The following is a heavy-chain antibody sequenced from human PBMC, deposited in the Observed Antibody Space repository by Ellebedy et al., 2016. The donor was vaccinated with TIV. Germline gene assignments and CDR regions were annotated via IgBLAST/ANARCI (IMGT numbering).Heavy chain of an antibody. CDR1: GFTFSSYA. V-gene: IGHV3-23*01. CDR3: ARDGTRITMVRGIYGMDV. D-gene: IGHD3-10*01. Sequence: GESLKISCAASGFTFSSYAMSWVRQAPGKGLEWVSAISGNGGNTYYADSVKGRFTISRDNSKNTLYLQMHSLRAEDTAVYYCARDGTRITMVRGIYGMDVWGQGTTVTVSS. CDR2: ISGNGGNT. J-gene: IGHJ6*02.